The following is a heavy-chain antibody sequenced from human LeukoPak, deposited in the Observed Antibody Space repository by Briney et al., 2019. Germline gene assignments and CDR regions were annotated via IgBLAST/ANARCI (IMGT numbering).Heavy chain of an antibody. Sequence: SETLSLTCTVSGGSISSSSYYWGWIRQPPGKGLEWIGSSYYSGSTYYNSALKSRVTISVDKSKNQFYVKLSSVAAADTAVYYCARAGPYSGYDYGGYYFDYWGQGTLVTVSS. D-gene: IGHD5-12*01. J-gene: IGHJ4*02. V-gene: IGHV4-39*01. CDR2: SYYSGST. CDR3: ARAGPYSGYDYGGYYFDY. CDR1: GGSISSSSYY.